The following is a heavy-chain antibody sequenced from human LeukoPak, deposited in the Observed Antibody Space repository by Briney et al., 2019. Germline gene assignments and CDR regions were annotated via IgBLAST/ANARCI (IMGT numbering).Heavy chain of an antibody. CDR3: ATGPQWFGELFCDY. Sequence: GGSLRLSCAASGFTFSSCWMSWVRHPPATGQEWVANIKQDGSDKFYLDSAKGRFAIIRVNAKNSLYLQMQSLSTAATAVYYCATGPQWFGELFCDYWGQGTLVSVSS. CDR1: GFTFSSCW. V-gene: IGHV3-7*01. D-gene: IGHD3-10*01. J-gene: IGHJ4*02. CDR2: IKQDGSDK.